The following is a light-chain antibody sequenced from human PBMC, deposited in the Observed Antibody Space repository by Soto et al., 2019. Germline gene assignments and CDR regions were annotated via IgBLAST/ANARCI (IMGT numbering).Light chain of an antibody. CDR1: QSISSY. V-gene: IGKV1-39*01. CDR2: AAS. Sequence: DIQMTQSPSSLSASVGDRVTITYRASQSISSYLNWYQQKPGKAPKLLIYAASSLQSGVPSRFSGSGSATDFTLTISSLQPEDFATYYCQQSYSTPWTFGKGTKVDSK. J-gene: IGKJ1*01. CDR3: QQSYSTPWT.